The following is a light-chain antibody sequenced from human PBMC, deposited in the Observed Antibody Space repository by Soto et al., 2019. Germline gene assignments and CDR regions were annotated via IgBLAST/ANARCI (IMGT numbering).Light chain of an antibody. CDR1: QSLVRSDGNAY. CDR3: MQVAQLRT. V-gene: IGKV2-24*01. CDR2: KVS. Sequence: DIVMTQTPLSLPVTLGQPVSISCKSSQSLVRSDGNAYLNWLHQRPGQPPRLLIYKVSHRFSGVPDRVSGSGAGTDFTLHISRVEAEDVGIYFCMQVAQLRTFGQGTRLEIK. J-gene: IGKJ5*01.